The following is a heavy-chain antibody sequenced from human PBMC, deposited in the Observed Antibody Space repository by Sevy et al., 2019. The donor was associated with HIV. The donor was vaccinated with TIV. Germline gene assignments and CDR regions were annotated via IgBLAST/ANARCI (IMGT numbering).Heavy chain of an antibody. D-gene: IGHD2-2*01. CDR2: IKQDGSEK. Sequence: GGSLRLSCAASGFTFSSYWMSRVRQAPGKGLEWVANIKQDGSEKYYVDSVKGRFTISRDNAKNSLYLQMNSLRAEDTAVYYCATPLPAQLYYYYGMDVWGQGTTVTVSS. CDR3: ATPLPAQLYYYYGMDV. V-gene: IGHV3-7*01. CDR1: GFTFSSYW. J-gene: IGHJ6*02.